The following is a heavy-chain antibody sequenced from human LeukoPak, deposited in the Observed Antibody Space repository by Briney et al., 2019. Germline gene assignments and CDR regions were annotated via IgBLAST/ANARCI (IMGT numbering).Heavy chain of an antibody. J-gene: IGHJ4*02. CDR3: ARQNGGYNPPYYFDY. Sequence: RTSETLSLTCTVSSGSISSSSYYWGWIRQPPGKGLEWTGSIYYSGSTYYNPSLKSRVTISVDTSKNQFSLKLSSVTAADTAVYYCARQNGGYNPPYYFDYWGQGTLVTVSS. CDR2: IYYSGST. CDR1: SGSISSSSYY. D-gene: IGHD5-24*01. V-gene: IGHV4-39*01.